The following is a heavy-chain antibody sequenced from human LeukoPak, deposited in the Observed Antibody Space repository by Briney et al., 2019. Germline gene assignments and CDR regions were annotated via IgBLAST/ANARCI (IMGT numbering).Heavy chain of an antibody. Sequence: SETLSLTCNVSGDSISSDYWSWIRQPPGKGLEWIGHIYYSGSTNYNPSLKSRVTMSVDTSKNQFSLKLSSVTAADTAVYYCARDTYSSGSYHYYYYMGVWGKGTTVTISS. D-gene: IGHD3-10*01. J-gene: IGHJ6*03. CDR1: GDSISSDY. CDR2: IYYSGST. V-gene: IGHV4-59*12. CDR3: ARDTYSSGSYHYYYYMGV.